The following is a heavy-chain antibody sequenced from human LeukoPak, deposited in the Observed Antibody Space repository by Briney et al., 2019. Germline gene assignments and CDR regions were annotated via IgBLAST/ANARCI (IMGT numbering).Heavy chain of an antibody. V-gene: IGHV4-59*08. CDR2: IYYSGST. CDR1: GGSVSSYY. Sequence: SETLSLTCTVSGGSVSSYYWNWIRQPPGRGLEWIGYIYYSGSTNYNPSLKSRVTISVDMSKNQLSLKLNSVTAADTAVYYCAGVVVPPHWYFDLWGRGTLVTVSS. D-gene: IGHD2-2*01. J-gene: IGHJ2*01. CDR3: AGVVVPPHWYFDL.